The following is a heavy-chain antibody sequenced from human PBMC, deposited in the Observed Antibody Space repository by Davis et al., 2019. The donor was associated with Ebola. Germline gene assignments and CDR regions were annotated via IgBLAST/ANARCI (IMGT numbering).Heavy chain of an antibody. J-gene: IGHJ4*02. Sequence: GGSLRLSCAASGFTFSGSAMHWVRQAPGKGLEWMGGFDPEDGETIYAQKFQGRVTMTEDTSTDTVYMELSSLRSEDTAVYYCARGIDSYGATFDYWGQGTLVTVSS. V-gene: IGHV1-24*01. D-gene: IGHD5-18*01. CDR1: GFTFSGSA. CDR2: FDPEDGET. CDR3: ARGIDSYGATFDY.